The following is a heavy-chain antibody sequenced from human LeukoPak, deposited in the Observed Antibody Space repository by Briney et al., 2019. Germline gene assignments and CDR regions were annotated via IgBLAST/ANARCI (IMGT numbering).Heavy chain of an antibody. CDR3: ARARSSSPYYFDY. CDR2: INPNSGDT. J-gene: IGHJ4*02. D-gene: IGHD6-13*01. CDR1: GYTFSGYY. Sequence: GASVRVSCKASGYTFSGYYMHWVRQAPGQGLEWMGWINPNSGDTNYAQKFQGRVTMTRDTSISTAYMELSRLRSDDTAVYYCARARSSSPYYFDYWGQGTLVTVSS. V-gene: IGHV1-2*02.